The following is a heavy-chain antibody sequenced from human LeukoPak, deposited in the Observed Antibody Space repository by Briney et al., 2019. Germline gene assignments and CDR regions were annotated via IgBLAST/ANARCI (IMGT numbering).Heavy chain of an antibody. D-gene: IGHD1-26*01. CDR3: ARSYSGSHYSSWFDP. CDR2: INPNSGGT. CDR1: GGTFSSYA. J-gene: IGHJ5*02. V-gene: IGHV1-2*02. Sequence: GASVKVSCKASGGTFSSYAISWVRQAPGQGLEWMGWINPNSGGTNYAQKFQGRVTMTRDTSISTAYMELSRLRSDDTAVYYCARSYSGSHYSSWFDPWGQGTLVTVSS.